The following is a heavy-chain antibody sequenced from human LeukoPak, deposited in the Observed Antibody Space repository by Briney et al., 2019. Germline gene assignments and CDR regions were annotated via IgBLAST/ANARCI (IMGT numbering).Heavy chain of an antibody. Sequence: PSETLSLTCAVYGGSFSGYYWGWIRQPPGKGLEWIGEINHSGSTNYNPSLKSRVTISVDTSKNQFSLKLSSVTAADTAVYYCARGGEYGSGSYSFDYWGQGTLVTVSS. CDR3: ARGGEYGSGSYSFDY. CDR2: INHSGST. J-gene: IGHJ4*02. V-gene: IGHV4-34*01. D-gene: IGHD3-10*01. CDR1: GGSFSGYY.